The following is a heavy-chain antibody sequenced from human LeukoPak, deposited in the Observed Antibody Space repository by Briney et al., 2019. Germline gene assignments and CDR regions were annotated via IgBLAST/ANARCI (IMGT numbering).Heavy chain of an antibody. D-gene: IGHD3-10*01. J-gene: IGHJ4*02. CDR2: INTYDGNT. V-gene: IGHV1-18*01. Sequence: ASVKVSCKASGYTFSSYHVSWVRQAPGQGLEWMGWINTYDGNTNYAQNFQGRVAMTTDTSTSTAYMELRSLRSDDTAVYYCARGVRGVTLDYWGQGTLVTVSS. CDR1: GYTFSSYH. CDR3: ARGVRGVTLDY.